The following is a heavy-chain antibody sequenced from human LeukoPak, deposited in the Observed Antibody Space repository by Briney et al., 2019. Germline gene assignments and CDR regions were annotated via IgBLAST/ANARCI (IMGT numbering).Heavy chain of an antibody. D-gene: IGHD4/OR15-4a*01. CDR3: ARSEGGWARLWGGLNWFDP. J-gene: IGHJ5*02. V-gene: IGHV1-18*01. CDR2: ISAYNGNT. Sequence: ASVKVSCKASGYTFTSYGISWVRQAPGQGLEWMGWISAYNGNTNYAQKLQGRVTMTTDTSTSTAYMELRSLRSDDTAVYYCARSEGGWARLWGGLNWFDPWGQGTLVTVSS. CDR1: GYTFTSYG.